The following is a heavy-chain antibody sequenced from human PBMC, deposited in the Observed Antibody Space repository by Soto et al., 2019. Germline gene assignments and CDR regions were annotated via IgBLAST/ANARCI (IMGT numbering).Heavy chain of an antibody. Sequence: EVQVVESGGGLVQPGGSLRVSCVGSGFTFRSYWMSWVRQAPGKGREWVANIRPDGSEKYYVDSVKGRFTISRDNAKNSLYLQMSSLSAEDTAVYYCAREEGATVANNWFDSCGQGALVTVSS. CDR3: AREEGATVANNWFDS. CDR2: IRPDGSEK. J-gene: IGHJ5*01. CDR1: GFTFRSYW. V-gene: IGHV3-7*03. D-gene: IGHD4-17*01.